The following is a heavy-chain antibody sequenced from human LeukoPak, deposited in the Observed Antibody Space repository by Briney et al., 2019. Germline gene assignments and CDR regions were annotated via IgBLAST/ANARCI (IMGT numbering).Heavy chain of an antibody. CDR1: GGTFSSYA. J-gene: IGHJ5*02. CDR2: IIPIFGTA. CDR3: ARDIVVVPAAMPGLYFDP. V-gene: IGHV1-69*05. Sequence: GASVKVSCKASGGTFSSYAISWVRQAPGQGLEWMGGIIPIFGTANYAQKFQGRVTITTDESTSTAYMELSSLRSEDTAVYYCARDIVVVPAAMPGLYFDPWGQGTLVTVSS. D-gene: IGHD2-2*01.